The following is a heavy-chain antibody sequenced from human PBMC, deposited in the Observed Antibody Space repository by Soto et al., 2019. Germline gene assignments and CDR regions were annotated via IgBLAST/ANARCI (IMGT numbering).Heavy chain of an antibody. Sequence: GGSLRLSCAVSGFTFSSYWMHWFRQDPGMGLVWVATINPDGTTTQYADFVQGRFTVSRSNARTTLFLQMNGLRAEDTALYYCAKDLSWGQSDYWGRGTLVTVSS. CDR1: GFTFSSYW. D-gene: IGHD3-16*01. CDR3: AKDLSWGQSDY. J-gene: IGHJ4*02. CDR2: INPDGTTT. V-gene: IGHV3-74*01.